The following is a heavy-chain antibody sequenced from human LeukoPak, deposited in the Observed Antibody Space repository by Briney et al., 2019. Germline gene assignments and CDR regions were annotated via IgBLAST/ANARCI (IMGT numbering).Heavy chain of an antibody. J-gene: IGHJ4*02. D-gene: IGHD6-6*01. CDR2: INPNSGGT. Sequence: ASVKVSCKASGYTFAGYYMHWVRQAPGQGLEWMGWINPNSGGTNYAQEFQGRVTMTRDTSISTAYMELSRLRSDDTAVYYCARAGDSSSSGHFDYWGQGTLVTVSS. CDR3: ARAGDSSSSGHFDY. V-gene: IGHV1-2*02. CDR1: GYTFAGYY.